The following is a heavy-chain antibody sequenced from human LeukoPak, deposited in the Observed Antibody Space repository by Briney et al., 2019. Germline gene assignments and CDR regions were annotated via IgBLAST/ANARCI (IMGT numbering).Heavy chain of an antibody. J-gene: IGHJ6*02. CDR3: ASPLGYCSSTSCVYYYYGMDV. V-gene: IGHV3-48*03. CDR1: GFTFSSNE. CDR2: ISSSGSTI. D-gene: IGHD2-2*01. Sequence: GGSLRPSCAASGFTFSSNEMNWVRHAPGKGLERVSNISSSGSTIYYVDFVKARFTISIDNAKNSLYLQMNSLRADHTAVYYCASPLGYCSSTSCVYYYYGMDVWGQGTTVTVSS.